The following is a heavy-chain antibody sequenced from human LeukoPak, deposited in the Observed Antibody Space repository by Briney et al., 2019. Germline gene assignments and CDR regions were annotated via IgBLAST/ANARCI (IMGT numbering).Heavy chain of an antibody. D-gene: IGHD2-15*01. CDR2: IYYSGST. CDR3: ARENCSGGSCYWGFDY. V-gene: IGHV4-39*07. J-gene: IGHJ4*02. Sequence: SETLSLTCTVSGGSISSSRYYWGWIRQPPGKGLEWIGNIYYSGSTYYNPSLKSRVTISVDTSKNQFSLKLSSVTAADTAVYYCARENCSGGSCYWGFDYWGQGTLVTVSS. CDR1: GGSISSSRYY.